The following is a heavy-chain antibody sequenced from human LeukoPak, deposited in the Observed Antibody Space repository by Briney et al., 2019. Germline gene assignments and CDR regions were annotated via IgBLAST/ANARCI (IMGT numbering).Heavy chain of an antibody. V-gene: IGHV4-34*01. CDR1: GGSFSGYY. Sequence: PSETLSLTCAVYGGSFSGYYWSWIRQPPGKGLEWIGYIYHSGSTYYNPSLKSRVTISVDRSKNQFSLKLSSVTAADTAVYYCARGRSAAAPGPNWFDPWGQGTLVTVSS. J-gene: IGHJ5*02. CDR2: IYHSGST. CDR3: ARGRSAAAPGPNWFDP. D-gene: IGHD2-2*01.